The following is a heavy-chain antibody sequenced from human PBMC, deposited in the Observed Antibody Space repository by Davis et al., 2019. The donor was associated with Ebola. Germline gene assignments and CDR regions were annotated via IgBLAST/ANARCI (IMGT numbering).Heavy chain of an antibody. CDR1: GGTFSSYT. CDR2: IIPILGIA. D-gene: IGHD1-14*01. CDR3: SIGGTTGGFDY. V-gene: IGHV1-69*02. J-gene: IGHJ4*02. Sequence: AASVKVSCKASGGTFSSYTISWVRQAPGQGLEWKGRIIPILGIANYAQKFQGRVTMTEDTSTNTAYMELSGLRSEDTAVYYCSIGGTTGGFDYWGQGTLVTVSS.